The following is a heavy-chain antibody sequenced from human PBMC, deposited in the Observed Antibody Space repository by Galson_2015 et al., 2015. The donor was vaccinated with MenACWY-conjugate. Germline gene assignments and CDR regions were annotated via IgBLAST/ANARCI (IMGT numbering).Heavy chain of an antibody. V-gene: IGHV3-23*01. Sequence: SLRLSCEASGFTFSCNAMSWVGQSPGKGLVRSLGICAGGDTTDYADYVKGRCTISRDNSGDRLYVQLSSLRTEDTALFYCAKGAPGGTVGYWFFDLWGRGTLVTVSS. J-gene: IGHJ2*01. CDR3: AKGAPGGTVGYWFFDL. CDR1: GFTFSCNA. CDR2: ICAGGDTT. D-gene: IGHD1-7*01.